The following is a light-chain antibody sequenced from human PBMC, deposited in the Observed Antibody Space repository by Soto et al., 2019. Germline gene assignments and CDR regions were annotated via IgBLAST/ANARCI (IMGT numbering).Light chain of an antibody. CDR1: QFVSSR. Sequence: DIVVTQSPATLSASPGERVTLSCRASQFVSSRLAWYQRRPGQVTRLIIYDTSTRAHGISARFSGSGSGTEFTLTISSLQSEDFAFYYCQQYNNWPPITFGQGTRLEIK. CDR3: QQYNNWPPIT. CDR2: DTS. J-gene: IGKJ5*01. V-gene: IGKV3-15*01.